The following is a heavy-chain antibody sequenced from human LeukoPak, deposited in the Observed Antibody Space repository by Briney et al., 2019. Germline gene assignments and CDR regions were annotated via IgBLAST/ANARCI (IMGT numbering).Heavy chain of an antibody. V-gene: IGHV3-21*01. CDR3: ARGGTVTLNWFDP. CDR2: ISSSGSYI. CDR1: GFTFSSYS. Sequence: NPGGSLRLSCAASGFTFSSYSMNWVRQAPGKGLEWVSSISSSGSYIYYADSVRGRFTISRDNAKNSLYLQMNSLRAEDTAVYYCARGGTVTLNWFDPWGQGTLVTVSS. D-gene: IGHD4-17*01. J-gene: IGHJ5*02.